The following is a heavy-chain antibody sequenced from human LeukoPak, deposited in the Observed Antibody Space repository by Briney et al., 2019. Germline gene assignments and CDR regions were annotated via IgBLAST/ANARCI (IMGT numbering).Heavy chain of an antibody. CDR2: INPNSGGT. CDR3: ARAALEWLIGFDY. CDR1: GYTFTGYY. J-gene: IGHJ4*02. V-gene: IGHV1-2*02. D-gene: IGHD3-3*01. Sequence: GASVKVSCKASGYTFTGYYMHWVRQAPGQGLEWMGWINPNSGGTNYAQKFQGRVTMTRDTSISTAYMELSRLRYDDTAVYYCARAALEWLIGFDYWGQGTLVTVYS.